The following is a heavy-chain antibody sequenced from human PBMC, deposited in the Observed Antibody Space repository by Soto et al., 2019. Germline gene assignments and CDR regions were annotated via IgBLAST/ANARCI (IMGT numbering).Heavy chain of an antibody. D-gene: IGHD6-13*01. CDR3: ARSPRSSPYFDY. J-gene: IGHJ4*02. Sequence: GDSLKISCQCSGYTFSNFWIGWVRQLPGKGLEWMGIIYPGDHETRYSPSFHGKVTISADKSINTAYLQWNSLEASDTASYFCARSPRSSPYFDYWGQGALVTSPQ. CDR2: IYPGDHET. V-gene: IGHV5-51*01. CDR1: GYTFSNFW.